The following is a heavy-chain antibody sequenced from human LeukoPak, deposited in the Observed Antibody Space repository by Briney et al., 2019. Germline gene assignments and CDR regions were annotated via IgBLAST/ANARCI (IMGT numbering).Heavy chain of an antibody. CDR3: AKDPSIAAEYYFDY. V-gene: IGHV3-23*01. J-gene: IGHJ4*02. CDR1: GIHFSRYA. D-gene: IGHD6-6*01. CDR2: ISGSGGST. Sequence: GSLGLSLAASGIHFSRYAMSWVRQAPGKGLEWGSAISGSGGSTYYADSVKGRFTISRDNSKNTLYLQMNSLRAEDTAVYYCAKDPSIAAEYYFDYWGQGTLVTVSS.